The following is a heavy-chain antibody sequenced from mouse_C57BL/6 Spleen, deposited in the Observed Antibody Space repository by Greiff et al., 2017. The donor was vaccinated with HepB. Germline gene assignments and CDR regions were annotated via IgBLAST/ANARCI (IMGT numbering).Heavy chain of an antibody. Sequence: EVKLQESGPGLVKPSQSLSLTCSVTGYSITSGYYWNWIRQFPGNKLEWMGYISYDGSNNYNPSLKNRISITRDTSKNQFFLKLNSVTTEDTATYYCAREGLGGHFDYWGQGTTLTVSS. D-gene: IGHD4-1*01. CDR3: AREGLGGHFDY. V-gene: IGHV3-6*01. CDR2: ISYDGSN. CDR1: GYSITSGYY. J-gene: IGHJ2*01.